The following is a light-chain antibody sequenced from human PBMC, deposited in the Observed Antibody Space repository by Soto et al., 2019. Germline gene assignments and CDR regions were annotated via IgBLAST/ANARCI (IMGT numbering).Light chain of an antibody. Sequence: QSVLTQPPSLSGAPGQRVTISCTGSRSNIGAGYDVHWYQHLPGTAPKVLIFDNSNRPSGVPDRFSGSKSGTSASLAITGLQAEDEAVYYCHSYDVSLRGSVFGGGTELTVL. J-gene: IGLJ2*01. CDR2: DNS. CDR3: HSYDVSLRGSV. V-gene: IGLV1-40*01. CDR1: RSNIGAGYD.